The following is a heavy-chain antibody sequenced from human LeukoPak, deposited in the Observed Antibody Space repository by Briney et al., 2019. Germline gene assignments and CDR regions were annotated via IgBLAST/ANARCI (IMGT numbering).Heavy chain of an antibody. V-gene: IGHV3-15*01. CDR1: GFTFSGSG. CDR2: IKSKGDGETT. CDR3: TTDLGLTMIRGVIVN. Sequence: GSLRLSCAASGFTFSGSGMSWVRQAPGKGLEWVGRIKSKGDGETTDSAAPVKGRFTLSRDDSKATLYLQMNYLEAEDTAVYYCTTDLGLTMIRGVIVNWGQGALVTVSS. D-gene: IGHD3-10*01. J-gene: IGHJ4*02.